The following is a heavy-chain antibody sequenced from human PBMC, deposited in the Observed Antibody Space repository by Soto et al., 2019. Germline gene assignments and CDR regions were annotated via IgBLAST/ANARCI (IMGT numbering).Heavy chain of an antibody. D-gene: IGHD2-2*01. J-gene: IGHJ4*02. CDR2: ISGSGGST. V-gene: IGHV3-23*01. CDR3: ANLQPYCSSTSCRFYY. CDR1: GFTFSSYA. Sequence: PGGSLRLSCAASGFTFSSYAMSWVRQAPGKGLEWVSAISGSGGSTYYADSVKGRFTISRDNSKNTLYLQMNSLRAEDTAVYYCANLQPYCSSTSCRFYYWGQGNVVTVSS.